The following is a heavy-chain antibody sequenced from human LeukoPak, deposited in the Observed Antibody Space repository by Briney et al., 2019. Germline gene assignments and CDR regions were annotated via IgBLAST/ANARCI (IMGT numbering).Heavy chain of an antibody. J-gene: IGHJ4*02. CDR3: ARLGYYYDSNPLDY. CDR1: GYIFTSYL. V-gene: IGHV5-51*01. D-gene: IGHD3-22*01. CDR2: IYPGDSDT. Sequence: GESPKISFNGSGYIFTSYLIGWVRQMPRKGLEWIGIIYPGDSDTRYSPSFQGQVTISAHKSISTAYLQWSSLKASDTAMYYCARLGYYYDSNPLDYWGQGTLVTVSS.